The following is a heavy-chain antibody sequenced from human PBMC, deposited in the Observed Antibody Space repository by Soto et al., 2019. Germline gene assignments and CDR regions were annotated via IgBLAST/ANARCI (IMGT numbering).Heavy chain of an antibody. V-gene: IGHV4-59*01. J-gene: IGHJ4*02. Sequence: SETLSLTCTVSGGSISRNFWSWIRQPPGKGLEWIGYVSDSGSTKYHPSLESRVSISVDTSKNQFSLNLRSLTAADTALYFCARGFLGGDLPFDYWGQGILVTVSS. CDR1: GGSISRNF. CDR2: VSDSGST. CDR3: ARGFLGGDLPFDY. D-gene: IGHD2-21*02.